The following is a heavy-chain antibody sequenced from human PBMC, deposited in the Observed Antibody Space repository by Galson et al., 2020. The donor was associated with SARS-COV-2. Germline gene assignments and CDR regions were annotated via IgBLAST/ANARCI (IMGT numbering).Heavy chain of an antibody. D-gene: IGHD4-17*01. V-gene: IGHV3-9*01. J-gene: IGHJ6*02. CDR3: VKDRGYGESYYDDYGLDV. CDR2: ISWHSLTV. CDR1: GFTLDDYA. Sequence: GGSLRLSCAASGFTLDDYAMHWVRQVPGKGLEWVSGISWHSLTVGYADSVRGRFTISRANAKKSLFLQMNSLRPEDTALYFCVKDRGYGESYYDDYGLDVWGQGTTVTVS.